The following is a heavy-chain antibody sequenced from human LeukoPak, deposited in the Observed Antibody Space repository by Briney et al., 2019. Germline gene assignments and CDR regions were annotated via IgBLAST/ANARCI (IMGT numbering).Heavy chain of an antibody. CDR3: ARTGYSYDYYYYGMDV. CDR2: IWYDGSNK. Sequence: GGSLRLSCAASGFTFSSYGMHWVRQAPGKGLEWVAVIWYDGSNKYYADSVKGRFTISRDNSKNTLYLQMNSLRAEDTAVYYCARTGYSYDYYYYGMDVWGQGTTVTVSS. V-gene: IGHV3-33*01. D-gene: IGHD5-18*01. J-gene: IGHJ6*02. CDR1: GFTFSSYG.